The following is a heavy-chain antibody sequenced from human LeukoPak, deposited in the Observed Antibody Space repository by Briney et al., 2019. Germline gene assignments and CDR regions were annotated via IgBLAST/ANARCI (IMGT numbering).Heavy chain of an antibody. CDR3: AKFVQVSSSGLDV. D-gene: IGHD6-6*01. CDR1: GFTFSDYY. V-gene: IGHV3-23*01. CDR2: ISGSGVGT. J-gene: IGHJ6*02. Sequence: GGSLRLSCAASGFTFSDYYMSWIRQAPEKGLEWVSGISGSGVGTYYADSMKGRFIISRDNSKNTLYLQMNSLRAEDTAVYYCAKFVQVSSSGLDVWGQGTTVTVSS.